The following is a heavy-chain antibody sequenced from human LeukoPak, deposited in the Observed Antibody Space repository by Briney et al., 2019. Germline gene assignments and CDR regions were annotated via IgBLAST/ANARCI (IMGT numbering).Heavy chain of an antibody. CDR3: AKTFVVVVAAGDAFDI. J-gene: IGHJ3*02. Sequence: PGGSLRLSCAASGFTFSSYAMSWVRQAPGKGLEWVSAISGSGGGTYYADPVKGRFTISRDNSKNTLYLQMNSLRAEDTAVYYCAKTFVVVVAAGDAFDIWGQGTMVTVSS. CDR1: GFTFSSYA. D-gene: IGHD2-15*01. CDR2: ISGSGGGT. V-gene: IGHV3-23*01.